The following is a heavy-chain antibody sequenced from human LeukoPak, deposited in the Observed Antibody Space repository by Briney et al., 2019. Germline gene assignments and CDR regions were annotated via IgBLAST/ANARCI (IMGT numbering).Heavy chain of an antibody. CDR1: SYSISSGYY. V-gene: IGHV4-38-2*01. J-gene: IGHJ4*02. CDR3: ARGRGGRTGYASGDFDF. D-gene: IGHD5-12*01. CDR2: IFYSGRA. Sequence: PSETLSLTCAVSSYSISSGYYWDWIRQPPGKGLEWIGTIFYSGRAYYNPSLKIRVTMSVDTAKNQFSLNLTSFTAADTAVYFCARGRGGRTGYASGDFDFWGQGTLVTVSS.